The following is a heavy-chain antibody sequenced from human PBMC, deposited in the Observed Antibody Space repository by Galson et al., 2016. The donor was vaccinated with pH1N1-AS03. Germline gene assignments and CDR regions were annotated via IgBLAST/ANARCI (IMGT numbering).Heavy chain of an antibody. CDR2: INPSDGNT. CDR1: GYTFTSYY. J-gene: IGHJ6*02. CDR3: ARVSAGLTGYYYAMDV. Sequence: SVKVSCKVSGYTFTSYYIHWVRQAPGQGREWMGIINPSDGNTNYAQRFQGRVTMTRDTSTSTVYMELSSLRSDDTAVYYCARVSAGLTGYYYAMDVWGQGTTVTVSS. V-gene: IGHV1-46*01. D-gene: IGHD4/OR15-4a*01.